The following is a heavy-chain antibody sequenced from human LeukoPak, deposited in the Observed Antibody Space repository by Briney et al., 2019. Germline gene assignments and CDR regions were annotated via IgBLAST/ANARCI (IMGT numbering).Heavy chain of an antibody. CDR1: GGSFSGYY. CDR3: ARGGQLVRGPYKLRPPPRYFDY. V-gene: IGHV4-34*01. CDR2: INHSGST. D-gene: IGHD6-13*01. J-gene: IGHJ4*02. Sequence: SETLSLTCAVYGGSFSGYYWSWIRQPPGKGLEWIGEINHSGSTNYNPSLKSRVTISVDTSKNQFSLKLSSATAADTAVYYCARGGQLVRGPYKLRPPPRYFDYWGQGTLVTVSS.